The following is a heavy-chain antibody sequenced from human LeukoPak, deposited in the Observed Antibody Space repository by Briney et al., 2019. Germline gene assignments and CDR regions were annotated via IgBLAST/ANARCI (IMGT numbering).Heavy chain of an antibody. CDR3: AGTWFDP. CDR1: GGTFSSYA. J-gene: IGHJ5*02. Sequence: APVKVSCKASGGTFSSYAISWARQAPGQRLEWMGWINAGNGNTKYSQKFQGRVTITRDTSASTAYMELSSLRSEDTAVYYCAGTWFDPWGQGTLVTVSS. CDR2: INAGNGNT. V-gene: IGHV1-3*01.